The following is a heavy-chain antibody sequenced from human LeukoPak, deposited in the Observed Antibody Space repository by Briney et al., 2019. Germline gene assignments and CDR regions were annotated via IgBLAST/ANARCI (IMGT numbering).Heavy chain of an antibody. CDR1: GFTFSSYA. J-gene: IGHJ3*02. CDR2: ISWNSGSI. CDR3: AKATRLDLEDAFDI. D-gene: IGHD3/OR15-3a*01. V-gene: IGHV3-9*01. Sequence: PGGSLRLSCAASGFTFSSYAMSWVRQAPGKGLEWVSGISWNSGSIGYADSVKGRFTISRDNAKNSLYLQMSSLRAEDTALYYCAKATRLDLEDAFDIWGQGTMVTVSS.